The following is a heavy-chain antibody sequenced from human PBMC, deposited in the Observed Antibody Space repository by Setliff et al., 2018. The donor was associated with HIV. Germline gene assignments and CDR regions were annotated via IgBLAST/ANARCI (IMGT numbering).Heavy chain of an antibody. CDR3: ARGVAAAGL. Sequence: PSETLSLTCTDSGGSISRSSYYWAWIRQPPGKGLEWIGNIFYSGHTSYNPSLRSRVTISVDTSKNQFSLKLSSVTAADTAVYYCARGVAAAGLWGQGTLVTVSS. D-gene: IGHD6-13*01. CDR1: GGSISRSSYY. CDR2: IFYSGHT. J-gene: IGHJ4*02. V-gene: IGHV4-39*07.